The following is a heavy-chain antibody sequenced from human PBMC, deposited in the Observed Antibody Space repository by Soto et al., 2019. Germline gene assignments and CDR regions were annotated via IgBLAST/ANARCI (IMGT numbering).Heavy chain of an antibody. D-gene: IGHD4-17*01. J-gene: IGHJ4*02. Sequence: SETLSLTCTVSGGSISKYYWSWIRQPPGKRLEWVSYIYYSRSTTSYNPSLESRVTISVDTSTTQLSLKLSSLSVADTAVYYCARRYGPGFDYWGQGTLVTVSS. CDR3: ARRYGPGFDY. CDR2: IYYSRSTT. V-gene: IGHV4-59*08. CDR1: GGSISKYY.